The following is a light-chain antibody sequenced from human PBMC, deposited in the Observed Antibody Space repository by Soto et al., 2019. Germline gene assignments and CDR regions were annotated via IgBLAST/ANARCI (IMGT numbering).Light chain of an antibody. CDR3: QQSYSTPT. V-gene: IGKV1-39*01. CDR2: TAS. CDR1: QSITNY. J-gene: IGKJ1*01. Sequence: DIPMTQSPSSLSASVGDRVTITCRASQSITNYLNWYQHKPGKAPKLLIYTASTLQSGVPLRFSGSGSGTDFTLTISGLQPEDVETYYCQQSYSTPTFGQGTKVEI.